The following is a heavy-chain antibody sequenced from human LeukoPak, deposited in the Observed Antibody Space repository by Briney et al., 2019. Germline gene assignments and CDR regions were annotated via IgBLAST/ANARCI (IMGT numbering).Heavy chain of an antibody. D-gene: IGHD3-9*01. J-gene: IGHJ4*02. V-gene: IGHV1-2*02. Sequence: ASVKVSCKASGYXFTGYYIHWVRQAPGQGLEWLGWINPNSGGTNYAQKFQGRVTMTRDTSISTAYMELSRLRSDDTAVYYCARAGHYDILTGYSSPYYFDYWGQGTLVTVSS. CDR1: GYXFTGYY. CDR2: INPNSGGT. CDR3: ARAGHYDILTGYSSPYYFDY.